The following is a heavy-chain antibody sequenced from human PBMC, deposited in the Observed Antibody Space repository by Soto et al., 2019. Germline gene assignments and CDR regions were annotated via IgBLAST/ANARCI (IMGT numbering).Heavy chain of an antibody. CDR1: GYSFTSYW. CDR2: IYPGDSDT. Sequence: GESLKISCKGSGYSFTSYWIGWVRQMPGKGLEWMGIIYPGDSDTRYSPSFQGQVTISADKSISTAYLQWSSLKASDTAMYYCERTMEARVDYYYGMDVWGQGTTVTVSS. D-gene: IGHD5-18*01. CDR3: ERTMEARVDYYYGMDV. J-gene: IGHJ6*02. V-gene: IGHV5-51*01.